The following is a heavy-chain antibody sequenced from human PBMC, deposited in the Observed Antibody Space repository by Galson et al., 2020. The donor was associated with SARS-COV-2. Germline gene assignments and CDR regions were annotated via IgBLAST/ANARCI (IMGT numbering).Heavy chain of an antibody. CDR1: GFTFSSFW. J-gene: IGHJ1*01. Sequence: GGSLRLSCAASGFTFSSFWMSWVRQAPGKGLEWVANIKQDGSEKYYVDSVKGRFTISRDNAKNSLYLQINSLRAEDTAVYYCARDLYCSGGSCYSQGFQHWGQGTLVTVSS. CDR2: IKQDGSEK. D-gene: IGHD2-15*01. CDR3: ARDLYCSGGSCYSQGFQH. V-gene: IGHV3-7*01.